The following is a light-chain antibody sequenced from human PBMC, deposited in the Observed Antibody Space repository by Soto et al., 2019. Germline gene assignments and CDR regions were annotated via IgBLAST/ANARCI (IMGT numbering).Light chain of an antibody. CDR3: AAWDDSLNGVV. V-gene: IGLV1-44*01. Sequence: QSVLTQPPSASGTPGQRVTIACSGSSSNIGSTTVKWYQQLPGTAPNLLIYNNNQRPSGVPDRFSGSKSGTSASLAISGLQSEDEADYYCAAWDDSLNGVVFGGGTKLTVL. CDR1: SSNIGSTT. J-gene: IGLJ3*02. CDR2: NNN.